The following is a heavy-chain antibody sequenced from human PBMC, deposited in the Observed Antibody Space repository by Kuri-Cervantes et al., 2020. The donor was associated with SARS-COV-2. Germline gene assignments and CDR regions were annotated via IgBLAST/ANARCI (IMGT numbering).Heavy chain of an antibody. Sequence: SETLSLTCAVSGVSVTGGTYYWSWIRQPPGKGLEWIGEINHSGSTNYNPSLKSRVTISVDTSKNQFSLKLSSVTATDTAVYYCARGGDYSNWFDPWGQGTLVTVSS. CDR2: INHSGST. D-gene: IGHD4-11*01. V-gene: IGHV4-34*01. CDR1: GVSVTGGTYY. CDR3: ARGGDYSNWFDP. J-gene: IGHJ5*02.